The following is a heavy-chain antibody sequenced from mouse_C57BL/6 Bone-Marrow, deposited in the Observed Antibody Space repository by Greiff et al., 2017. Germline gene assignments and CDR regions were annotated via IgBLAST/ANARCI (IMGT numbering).Heavy chain of an antibody. J-gene: IGHJ2*01. D-gene: IGHD1-1*01. CDR1: GYTFTSYW. V-gene: IGHV1-55*01. Sequence: QVQLKQPGAELVKPGASVKMSCKASGYTFTSYWITWVKQRPGQGLEWIGDIYPGSGSTNYNEKFKSKATLTVDTSSSTAYMPLSSLTSEDSAVYYCASDYYGSSFQYYFDYWGQGTTLTVSS. CDR3: ASDYYGSSFQYYFDY. CDR2: IYPGSGST.